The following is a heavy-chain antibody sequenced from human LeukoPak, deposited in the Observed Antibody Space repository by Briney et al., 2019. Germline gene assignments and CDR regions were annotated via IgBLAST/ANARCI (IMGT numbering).Heavy chain of an antibody. CDR2: VYYSGST. CDR3: ARQVGTFYYYYGMDV. Sequence: SETLSLTCSVSGGSISSYYWSWIRQPPGKGLGWIGYVYYSGSTNYNPSLKSRVTISVDTSKNQLSLKLSSVTAADTAVYYCARQVGTFYYYYGMDVWGQGTTVTVSS. D-gene: IGHD1-14*01. J-gene: IGHJ6*02. CDR1: GGSISSYY. V-gene: IGHV4-59*08.